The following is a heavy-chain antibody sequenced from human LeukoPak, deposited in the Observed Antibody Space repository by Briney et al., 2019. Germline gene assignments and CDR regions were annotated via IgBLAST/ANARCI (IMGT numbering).Heavy chain of an antibody. CDR3: ARGGSSLNYYYYYMDV. CDR1: GYTFTSYY. V-gene: IGHV1-46*01. Sequence: GASVKVSCKASGYTFTSYYMHWVRQAPGQGLEWMGIINPSGGSTSYAQKFQGRVTITTDESTSTAYMELSSLRSEDAAVYYCARGGSSLNYYYYYMDVWGKGTTVTVSS. CDR2: INPSGGST. J-gene: IGHJ6*03. D-gene: IGHD6-6*01.